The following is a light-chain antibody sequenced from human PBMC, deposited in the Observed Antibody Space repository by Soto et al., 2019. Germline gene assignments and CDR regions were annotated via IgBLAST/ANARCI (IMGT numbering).Light chain of an antibody. J-gene: IGLJ2*01. CDR1: SSNIAAGFD. Sequence: QSVLTQPPSVSGAPGQRVTISCTWSSSNIAAGFDVHWYQQLPGTAPKLLISSNINRPSGVPDRFSGSKSGTSASLAITGLQAEDEADYYCQSYDGSLSAVVFGGGTKLTVL. CDR2: SNI. CDR3: QSYDGSLSAVV. V-gene: IGLV1-40*01.